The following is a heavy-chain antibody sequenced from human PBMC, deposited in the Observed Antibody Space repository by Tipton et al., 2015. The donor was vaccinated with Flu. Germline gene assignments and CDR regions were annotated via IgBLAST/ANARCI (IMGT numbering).Heavy chain of an antibody. D-gene: IGHD3-10*02. J-gene: IGHJ4*02. CDR2: INHSAST. V-gene: IGHV4-34*01. CDR1: GGSFSGYY. CDR3: ARHTGDSVRGVIDY. Sequence: LRLSCTVYGGSFSGYYWSWIRQPPGKGLEWIGEINHSASTNYNPSLKSRVTISVDTSKNQFSLKLNSVTAADTAVYYCARHTGDSVRGVIDYWGQGTLVTVSS.